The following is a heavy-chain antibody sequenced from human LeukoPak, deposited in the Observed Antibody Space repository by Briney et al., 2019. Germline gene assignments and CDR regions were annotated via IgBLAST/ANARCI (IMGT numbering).Heavy chain of an antibody. Sequence: RESGPALVKPTQTLTLTCTFSGFSLSTSGMCVSWIRQPPGKALEWLARIDWDDDKYYSTSLKTRLTISKDTSKNQVVLTMTNIDPVDTATYYCARRYCSGGSCYFEYDYFDYWGQGTLVTVSS. CDR2: IDWDDDK. CDR3: ARRYCSGGSCYFEYDYFDY. CDR1: GFSLSTSGMC. J-gene: IGHJ4*02. D-gene: IGHD2-15*01. V-gene: IGHV2-70*11.